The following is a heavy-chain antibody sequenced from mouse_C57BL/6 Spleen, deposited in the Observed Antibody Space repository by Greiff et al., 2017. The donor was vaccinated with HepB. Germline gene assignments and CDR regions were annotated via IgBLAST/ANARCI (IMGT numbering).Heavy chain of an antibody. Sequence: EVMLVESGGGLVKPGGSLKLSCAASGFTFSSYAMSWVRQTPEKRLEWVATISDGGSYTYYPDNVKGRFTISRDNAKNNLYLQMSHLKSENTAMYYCARDSPWAMDYWGQGTSVTVSS. CDR1: GFTFSSYA. CDR3: ARDSPWAMDY. CDR2: ISDGGSYT. J-gene: IGHJ4*01. V-gene: IGHV5-4*01. D-gene: IGHD6-1*01.